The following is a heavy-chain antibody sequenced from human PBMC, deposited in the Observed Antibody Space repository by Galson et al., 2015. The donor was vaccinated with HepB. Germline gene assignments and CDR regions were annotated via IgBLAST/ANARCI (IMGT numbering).Heavy chain of an antibody. CDR1: GYTFTSYA. J-gene: IGHJ4*02. D-gene: IGHD3-16*01. Sequence: VKVSCKASGYTFTSYAMHWVQQAPGKGLEWMGLVDPEDGETIYAEKFQGRVTITADTSTDTAYMELSSLRSEDTAVYYCAMLPLTFQGYWGQGTLVTVSS. CDR2: VDPEDGET. CDR3: AMLPLTFQGY. V-gene: IGHV1-69-2*01.